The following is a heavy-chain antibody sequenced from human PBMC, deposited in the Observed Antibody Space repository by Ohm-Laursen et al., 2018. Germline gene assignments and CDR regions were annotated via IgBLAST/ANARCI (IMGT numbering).Heavy chain of an antibody. V-gene: IGHV3-21*01. CDR1: GFTFSSYS. CDR2: ISSSSSYI. Sequence: SLRLSCAASGFTFSSYSMNWVRQAPGKGLEWVSSISSSSSYIKSADSVKGRFTISRDNAKNSLYLQMNSLRAEDTAVYYCASEGSSGYYFAFDYWGQGALVTVSS. J-gene: IGHJ4*02. CDR3: ASEGSSGYYFAFDY. D-gene: IGHD3-22*01.